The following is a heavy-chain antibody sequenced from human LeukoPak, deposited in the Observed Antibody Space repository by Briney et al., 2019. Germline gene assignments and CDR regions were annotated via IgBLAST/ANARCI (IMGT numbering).Heavy chain of an antibody. CDR1: GFTFSSYG. D-gene: IGHD3-10*01. CDR3: AKVLTMVREIYYYYYYGMDV. Sequence: GGSLRLSCAASGFTFSSYGMHWVRQAPGKGLEWVAVISYVGSNKYYADSVKGRFTISRDNSKNTLYLQMNSLRAEDTAVYYCAKVLTMVREIYYYYYYGMDVWGQGTTVTVSS. V-gene: IGHV3-30*18. CDR2: ISYVGSNK. J-gene: IGHJ6*02.